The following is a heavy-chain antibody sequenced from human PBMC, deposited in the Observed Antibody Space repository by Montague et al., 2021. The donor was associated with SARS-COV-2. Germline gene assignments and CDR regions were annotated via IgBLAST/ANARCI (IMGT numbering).Heavy chain of an antibody. D-gene: IGHD5-24*01. CDR1: GYSISSSNW. Sequence: SETPSLTCAVSGYSISSSNWWGWIRQAPGRGLEWIGYIYHTGSTYYNPSLKSRVTTSVDKSNNLFSLELSSVTAVDTAVYYCAKSADHNYFLDSWGQGTPVTVSS. V-gene: IGHV4-28*01. J-gene: IGHJ4*02. CDR2: IYHTGST. CDR3: AKSADHNYFLDS.